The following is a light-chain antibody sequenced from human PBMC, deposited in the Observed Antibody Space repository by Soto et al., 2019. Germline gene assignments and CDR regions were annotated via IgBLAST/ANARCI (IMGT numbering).Light chain of an antibody. Sequence: EIVLTQSPGTLALSPGERATLSCRASQSVSSSYLAWYQQKPGQAPRLLIYGASSRATGIPDRFSGSGSGTDVTLTISRVEHEDFAVYYCKQYGSSPGFTFGPGTKVDMK. CDR2: GAS. J-gene: IGKJ3*01. CDR1: QSVSSSY. CDR3: KQYGSSPGFT. V-gene: IGKV3-20*01.